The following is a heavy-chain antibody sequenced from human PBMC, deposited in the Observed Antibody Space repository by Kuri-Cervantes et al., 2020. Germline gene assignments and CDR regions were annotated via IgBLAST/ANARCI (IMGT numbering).Heavy chain of an antibody. CDR1: GGSISSSSYY. Sequence: SETLSLTCTVSGGSISSSSYYWGWIRQPPGKGLGWIGSVYYSGSTYYNPSLKSRVTISVDTSKNQFSLKLSSVTAADTAVYYCARLGYIDFDYWGQGTLVTVSS. V-gene: IGHV4-39*01. D-gene: IGHD5-24*01. CDR3: ARLGYIDFDY. J-gene: IGHJ4*02. CDR2: VYYSGST.